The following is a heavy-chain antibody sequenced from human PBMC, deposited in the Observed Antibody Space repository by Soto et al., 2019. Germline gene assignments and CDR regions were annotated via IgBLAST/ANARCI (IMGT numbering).Heavy chain of an antibody. CDR1: GFTFSTYA. V-gene: IGHV3-23*01. D-gene: IGHD3-9*01. CDR2: VSGSGDYT. J-gene: IGHJ6*02. CDR3: AKDRYFDILTASYNDYYRYGMDV. Sequence: EVQLLESGGGLVQPGASLRLSCAASGFTFSTYAMTWVRQAPGKGLEWVSTVSGSGDYTYYADSVEGRFTVSRDNSKNTVFLQMNSLRAEDTALYYCAKDRYFDILTASYNDYYRYGMDVWGQGTTVTVSS.